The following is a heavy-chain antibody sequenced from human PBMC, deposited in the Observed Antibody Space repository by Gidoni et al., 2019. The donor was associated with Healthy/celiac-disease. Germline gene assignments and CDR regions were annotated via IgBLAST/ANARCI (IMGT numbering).Heavy chain of an antibody. Sequence: EVQLVESGGGLVKPGGSLRLSCEASGFTFRSYSMNWVRQAPGKGLGWVSSISSSSSYIYYADSVKGRFTISRDNAKNSLYLQMNSLRAEDTAVYYCARDWGVQERAGVFDYWGQGTLVTVSS. CDR2: ISSSSSYI. CDR3: ARDWGVQERAGVFDY. V-gene: IGHV3-21*01. J-gene: IGHJ4*02. CDR1: GFTFRSYS. D-gene: IGHD1-1*01.